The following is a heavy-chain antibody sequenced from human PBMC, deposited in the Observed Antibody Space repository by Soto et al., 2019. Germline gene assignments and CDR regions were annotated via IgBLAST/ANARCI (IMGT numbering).Heavy chain of an antibody. CDR1: GGSISSGGYY. V-gene: IGHV4-31*03. CDR3: AREEAYGMDV. Sequence: QVQLQESGPGLVKPSQTLSLTCTVSGGSISSGGYYWSWIRQHPGKGLEWIGYIYYSGSTHYNPSLKSRFSISVDTSKNQFSLKLSSVTAADTSVYYCAREEAYGMDVWGQGTTVTVSS. CDR2: IYYSGST. J-gene: IGHJ6*02.